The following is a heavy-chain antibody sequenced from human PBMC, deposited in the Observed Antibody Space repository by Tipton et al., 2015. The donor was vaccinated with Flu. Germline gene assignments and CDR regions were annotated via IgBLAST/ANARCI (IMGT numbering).Heavy chain of an antibody. CDR2: INADGTEI. V-gene: IGHV3-7*03. J-gene: IGHJ4*02. Sequence: VQLVQSGGGLVQPGGSLRLSCAASGFTFSNNWMDWVRRAPGKGLEWVANINADGTEIRYVESVKGRFTISRDNAKNSLYLQMNSVRAEDTAIYYCTRTLDDWGQGTLVTVSS. CDR1: GFTFSNNW. CDR3: TRTLDD.